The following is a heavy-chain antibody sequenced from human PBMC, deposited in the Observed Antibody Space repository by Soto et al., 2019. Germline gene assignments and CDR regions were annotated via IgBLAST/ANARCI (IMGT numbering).Heavy chain of an antibody. CDR2: IFPSGSDT. CDR3: ARRVGISWRYFDN. J-gene: IGHJ4*02. D-gene: IGHD2-15*01. V-gene: IGHV5-51*01. CDR1: GYSFNSYW. Sequence: EVQLVQSGAEVKKPGESLKISCRGSGYSFNSYWIGWVRQMPGKDLEWMGIIFPSGSDTRYSPSFRGQVTISADRSINTAYLQWNSLKSSDSTTYYCARRVGISWRYFDNWGQGPLVTVAS.